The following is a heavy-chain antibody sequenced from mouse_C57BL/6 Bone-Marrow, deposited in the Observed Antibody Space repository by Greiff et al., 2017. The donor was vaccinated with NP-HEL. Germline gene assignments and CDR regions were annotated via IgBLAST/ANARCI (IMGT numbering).Heavy chain of an antibody. CDR2: ISNLAYSI. Sequence: EVQVVESGGGLVQPGGSLKLSCAASGFTFSDYGMAWVRQAPRKGPEWVAFISNLAYSIYYADTVTGRFTISRENAKNTLYLEMSSLRSEDTAMYYCARQGGYYWYFDVWGTGTTVTVSS. CDR3: ARQGGYYWYFDV. CDR1: GFTFSDYG. D-gene: IGHD2-2*01. J-gene: IGHJ1*03. V-gene: IGHV5-15*01.